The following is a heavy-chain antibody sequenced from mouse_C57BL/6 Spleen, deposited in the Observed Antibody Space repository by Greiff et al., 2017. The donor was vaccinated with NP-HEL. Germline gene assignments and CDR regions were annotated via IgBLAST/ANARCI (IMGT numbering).Heavy chain of an antibody. CDR2: ISYDGSN. CDR1: GYSITSGYY. Sequence: DVKLVESGPGLVKPSQSLSLTCSVTGYSITSGYYWNWIRQFPGNNLEWMGYISYDGSNNYNPSLKNRISITRDTSKNQFFLKLNSVTTEDTATYYCARGKTYYGSSYGYFDVWGTGTTVTVSS. D-gene: IGHD1-1*01. J-gene: IGHJ1*03. V-gene: IGHV3-6*01. CDR3: ARGKTYYGSSYGYFDV.